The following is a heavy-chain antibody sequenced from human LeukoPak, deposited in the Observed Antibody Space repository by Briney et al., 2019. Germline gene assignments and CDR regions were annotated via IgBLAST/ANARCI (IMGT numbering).Heavy chain of an antibody. CDR2: INDSGSST. J-gene: IGHJ3*02. CDR1: GFTFSSYG. V-gene: IGHV3-23*01. Sequence: TGGSLRLSCAASGFTFSSYGMSWVRQSPGKGLEWVSAINDSGSSTYYADSVKGRCTISRDNSKNTLYLQINSLRGEDTAVYYCAGGLFLSGYLDAFDIWGQGTVVTVSS. CDR3: AGGLFLSGYLDAFDI. D-gene: IGHD3-22*01.